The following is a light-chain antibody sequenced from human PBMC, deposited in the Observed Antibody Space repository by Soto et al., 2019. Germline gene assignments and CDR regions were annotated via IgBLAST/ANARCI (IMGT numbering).Light chain of an antibody. CDR2: AAS. J-gene: IGKJ2*01. CDR1: QSISTY. V-gene: IGKV1-39*01. Sequence: DIQMTQSPSSLSASVGDRVTITCRASQSISTYLNWYQHKPGKAPTLLIYAASRLESGVPSRFSGSGSGTDFTLTISSLQPEDYATYYCQQSYSTPPRYTFGQGTKVDI. CDR3: QQSYSTPPRYT.